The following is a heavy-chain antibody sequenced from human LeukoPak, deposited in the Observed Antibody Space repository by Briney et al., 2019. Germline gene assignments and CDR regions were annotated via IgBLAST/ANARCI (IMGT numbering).Heavy chain of an antibody. CDR2: IIPMFGTP. CDR3: ARDNGGKPFDY. CDR1: GGTSSSYG. Sequence: SVKVSCKASGGTSSSYGVSWVRQAPGQGLEWMGGIIPMFGTPKYAQKFQGRVTITADEATSTAYMELSSLRSEDTAVYYCARDNGGKPFDYWGQGTLVTVSS. V-gene: IGHV1-69*13. J-gene: IGHJ4*02. D-gene: IGHD4-23*01.